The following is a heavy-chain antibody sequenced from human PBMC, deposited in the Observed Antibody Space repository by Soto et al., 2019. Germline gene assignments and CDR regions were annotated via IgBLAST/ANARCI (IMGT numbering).Heavy chain of an antibody. CDR1: GYSFTSYW. Sequence: EVQLVQSGAEVKKPGESLKISCKGSGYSFTSYWIGWVRQMPGKGLEWMGIIYPGDSDTRYSPSFQGQVTISADKSISTAYLQRSSLKASDTAMYYCARLSSNCSGGSCASRWFDPWGQGTLVTVSS. J-gene: IGHJ5*02. CDR2: IYPGDSDT. V-gene: IGHV5-51*01. D-gene: IGHD2-15*01. CDR3: ARLSSNCSGGSCASRWFDP.